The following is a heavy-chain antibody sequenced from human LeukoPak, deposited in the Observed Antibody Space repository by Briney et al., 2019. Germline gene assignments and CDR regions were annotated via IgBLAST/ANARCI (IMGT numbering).Heavy chain of an antibody. J-gene: IGHJ4*02. CDR2: ISSSGSTI. CDR1: GFTFSDYY. CDR3: VRGPTYFDS. Sequence: GGSLRLSCAASGFTFSDYYMSWIRQAPGKGLEWVSNISSSGSTIYYADSVKGRFTISRDNAKNTLYLQMDSLRADDTAVYYCVRGPTYFDSWGQGTLVTVSS. V-gene: IGHV3-11*04.